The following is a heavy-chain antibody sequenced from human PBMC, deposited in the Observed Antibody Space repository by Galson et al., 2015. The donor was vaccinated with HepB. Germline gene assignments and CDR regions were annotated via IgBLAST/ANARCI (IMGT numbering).Heavy chain of an antibody. J-gene: IGHJ6*02. CDR1: GYTFTSYY. Sequence: SVKVSCKASGYTFTSYYMHWVRQAPGQGLEWMGIINPSGGSTSYAQKFQGRVTMTRDTSTSTVYMELSSLRSEDTAVYYCARTLLAAADGMDVWGQGTTVTVSS. CDR2: INPSGGST. V-gene: IGHV1-46*01. CDR3: ARTLLAAADGMDV. D-gene: IGHD6-13*01.